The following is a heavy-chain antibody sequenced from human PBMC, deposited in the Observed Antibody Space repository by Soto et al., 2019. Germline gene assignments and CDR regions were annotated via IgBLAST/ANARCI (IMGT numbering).Heavy chain of an antibody. J-gene: IGHJ4*02. CDR1: GGSLNGYY. CDR3: ARAYGYCSSTSCYPLDY. V-gene: IGHV4-34*01. Sequence: SETLSLSCAVYGGSLNGYYWSWIRQPPGKGLEWIGEISHSGSTNYNPSLKSRVTISVDTSKDQFSLKLNSVIASDTAVYYCARAYGYCSSTSCYPLDYWGQGTLVTVSS. CDR2: ISHSGST. D-gene: IGHD2-2*01.